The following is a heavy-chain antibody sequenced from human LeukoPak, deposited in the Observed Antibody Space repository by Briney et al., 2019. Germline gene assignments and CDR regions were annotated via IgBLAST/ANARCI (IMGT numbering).Heavy chain of an antibody. CDR1: GFTFSSYS. V-gene: IGHV3-21*01. CDR3: ARGPPFDP. J-gene: IGHJ5*02. Sequence: PGGSLRLSCAASGFTFSSYSMNWVRQAPGKGLEWVSSLSSSNSYIYYADSVKGRFTISRDNAKNSLYLQINSLRAEDTAVYYCARGPPFDPWGQGTLVTVSS. CDR2: LSSSNSYI.